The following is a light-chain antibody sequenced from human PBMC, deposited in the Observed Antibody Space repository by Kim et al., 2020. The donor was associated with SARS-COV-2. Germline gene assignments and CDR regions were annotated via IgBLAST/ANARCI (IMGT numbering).Light chain of an antibody. CDR1: QSVSSNF. CDR3: QQSGS. V-gene: IGKV3-20*01. Sequence: EIVLTQSPGILSLSPGERATLSCRASQSVSSNFLAWYQQKPGQAPRLLIYGASSRATGIPDRFSGSGSGTDFTLTISRLEPEDFAVYYCQQSGSFGQGTKLEI. CDR2: GAS. J-gene: IGKJ2*01.